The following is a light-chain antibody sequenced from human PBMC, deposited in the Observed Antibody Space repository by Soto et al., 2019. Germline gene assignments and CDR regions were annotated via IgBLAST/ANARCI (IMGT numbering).Light chain of an antibody. CDR2: GAS. Sequence: EVVMTQSPATLSASPGERATLSCRASQIVNSKLAWYQQKPGQAPSLLIYGASTRATGIPARFSGSGSGTEFTLTISSLHSEDFAVYYCHQYNNWPRTFGQGTKMEI. CDR3: HQYNNWPRT. J-gene: IGKJ1*01. CDR1: QIVNSK. V-gene: IGKV3-15*01.